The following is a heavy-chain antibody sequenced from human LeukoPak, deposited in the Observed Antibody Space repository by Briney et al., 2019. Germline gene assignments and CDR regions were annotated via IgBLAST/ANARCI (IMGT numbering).Heavy chain of an antibody. Sequence: PGGSLRLSCAASGFTFSSYAMSWVRQAPGKGLEWVSAISGSGGSTYYADSVKGRFTISRDNSKNTLYLQMNSLRAEDTAVYYCAKGSDLFTVTMTLFDYWGRGTLVTVSS. CDR2: ISGSGGST. CDR1: GFTFSSYA. CDR3: AKGSDLFTVTMTLFDY. J-gene: IGHJ4*02. D-gene: IGHD4-17*01. V-gene: IGHV3-23*01.